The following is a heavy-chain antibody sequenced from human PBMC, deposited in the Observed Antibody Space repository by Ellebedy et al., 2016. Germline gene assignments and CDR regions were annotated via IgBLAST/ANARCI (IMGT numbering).Heavy chain of an antibody. CDR3: ARDDYLPDAFDI. J-gene: IGHJ3*02. CDR1: GFTFSSYG. D-gene: IGHD4/OR15-4a*01. Sequence: GGSLRLXXAASGFTFSSYGMHWVRQAPGKGLEWVAVIWYDGSNKYYADSVKGRFTISRDNSKNTLYLQMNSLRAEDTAVYYCARDDYLPDAFDIWGQGTMVTVSS. V-gene: IGHV3-33*01. CDR2: IWYDGSNK.